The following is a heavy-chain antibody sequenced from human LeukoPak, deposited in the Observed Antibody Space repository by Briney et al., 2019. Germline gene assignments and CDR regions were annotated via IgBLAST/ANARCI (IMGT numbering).Heavy chain of an antibody. CDR1: GYTFTGYY. Sequence: ASVKVSCKASGYTFTGYYMHWVRQAPGQGLEWMGWINPNSGGTNYAQKFQGRVTMTRDTSISTAYMELSRLRSDDTAVYYCASQYNWSYPDAFDIWGQGTMVTVSS. CDR2: INPNSGGT. CDR3: ASQYNWSYPDAFDI. D-gene: IGHD1-7*01. J-gene: IGHJ3*02. V-gene: IGHV1-2*02.